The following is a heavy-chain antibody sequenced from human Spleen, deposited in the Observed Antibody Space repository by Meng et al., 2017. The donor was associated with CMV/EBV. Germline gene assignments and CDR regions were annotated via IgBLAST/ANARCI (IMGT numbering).Heavy chain of an antibody. Sequence: GESLKISCKGSGYSFTNYWIGWVRQMPGKGLEWMGIIYPCDSDTRYSPSFQGQVTISADNSISTAYLQWSSLKASDTAMYYCATHHPSRYIYGPYYYYGMDVWGQGTSVTVSS. V-gene: IGHV5-51*01. CDR3: ATHHPSRYIYGPYYYYGMDV. CDR2: IYPCDSDT. D-gene: IGHD5-18*01. J-gene: IGHJ6*02. CDR1: GYSFTNYW.